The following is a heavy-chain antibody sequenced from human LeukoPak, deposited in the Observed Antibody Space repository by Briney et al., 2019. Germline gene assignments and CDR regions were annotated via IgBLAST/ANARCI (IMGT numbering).Heavy chain of an antibody. V-gene: IGHV4-31*03. D-gene: IGHD6-13*01. J-gene: IGHJ3*02. CDR1: GGSITTGNYY. Sequence: PSQTLSLTCTVSGGSITTGNYYWNWIRQHPGNGLEWIGYIYYSGSTYYNPSLKSRLTISGDTSQSQFSLRLSSVTAADTAVYYCARTSYSSMGAFDIWGQGTMVTVSS. CDR3: ARTSYSSMGAFDI. CDR2: IYYSGST.